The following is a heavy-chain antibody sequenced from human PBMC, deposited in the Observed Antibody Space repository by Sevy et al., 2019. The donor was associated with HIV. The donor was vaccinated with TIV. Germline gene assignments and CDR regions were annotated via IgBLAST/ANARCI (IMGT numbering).Heavy chain of an antibody. J-gene: IGHJ4*02. CDR2: IFHPGST. CDR3: ARHEGSWRTPAAHFDN. Sequence: SETLSLTCSVSGGSINNYYWSWIRQPPGKELEWIGYIFHPGSTTYSPSLKRRVTISLDTSKNQLYLKLTSVTAADPATFYWARHEGSWRTPAAHFDNWGQGTLVTVSS. D-gene: IGHD2-2*01. V-gene: IGHV4-59*08. CDR1: GGSINNYY.